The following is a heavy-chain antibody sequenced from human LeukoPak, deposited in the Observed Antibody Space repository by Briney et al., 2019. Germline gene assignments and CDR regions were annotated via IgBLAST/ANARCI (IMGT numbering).Heavy chain of an antibody. CDR1: GFTFSDYY. Sequence: GGSLRLSCAASGFTFSDYYMNWIRQAPGKGLEWVSYISSSGSTISYTDSVKGRFTISRDNVQSSLYLQLNSLRAEDTAIYYCARGGSGYDQSDYWGQGTLVTVSS. D-gene: IGHD5-12*01. V-gene: IGHV3-11*01. CDR3: ARGGSGYDQSDY. J-gene: IGHJ4*02. CDR2: ISSSGSTI.